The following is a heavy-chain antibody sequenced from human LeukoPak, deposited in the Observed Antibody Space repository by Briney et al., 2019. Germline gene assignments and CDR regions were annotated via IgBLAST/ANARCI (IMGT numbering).Heavy chain of an antibody. Sequence: GGSLRLSCAASGFTFSSYGMSWVRQAPGKGLEWVSAISGTGMSTYYADSVKGRFTISRDNSKSTLYLQMNSLRAEDTAVYYCARAAAETGAFRDNWFDPWGQGTLVTVSS. D-gene: IGHD6-19*01. CDR2: ISGTGMST. J-gene: IGHJ5*02. CDR3: ARAAAETGAFRDNWFDP. V-gene: IGHV3-23*01. CDR1: GFTFSSYG.